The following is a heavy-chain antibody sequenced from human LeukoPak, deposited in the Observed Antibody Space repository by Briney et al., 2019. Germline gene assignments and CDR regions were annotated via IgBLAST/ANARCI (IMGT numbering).Heavy chain of an antibody. J-gene: IGHJ4*02. V-gene: IGHV3-74*01. D-gene: IGHD2-2*01. CDR1: GFTVSSYN. CDR2: INSDGSTT. Sequence: GGSLRLSCAASGFTVSSYNMNWVRQAPGKGLEWVSRINSDGSTTTYADSVKGRLTISRDNAKNTLYLQMNSLRAEDTAVYYCARGYYSASRIDYWGQGALVTISS. CDR3: ARGYYSASRIDY.